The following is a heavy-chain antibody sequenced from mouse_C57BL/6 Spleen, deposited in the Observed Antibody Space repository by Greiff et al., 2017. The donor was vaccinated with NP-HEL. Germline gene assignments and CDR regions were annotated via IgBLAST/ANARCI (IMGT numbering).Heavy chain of an antibody. D-gene: IGHD1-1*01. CDR2: IDPSDSET. CDR1: GYTFTSYW. Sequence: QVQLQQPGAELVRPGSSVKLSCKASGYTFTSYWMHWVKQRPIQGLEWIGNIDPSDSETHYNQKFKDKATLTVDKSSSTAYMQLSSLTSEDSAVYYCARSTNYYGSSYDYAMDYWGQGTSVTVSS. J-gene: IGHJ4*01. CDR3: ARSTNYYGSSYDYAMDY. V-gene: IGHV1-52*01.